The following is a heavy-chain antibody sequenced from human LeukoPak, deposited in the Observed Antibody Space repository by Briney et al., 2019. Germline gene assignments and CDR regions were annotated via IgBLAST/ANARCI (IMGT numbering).Heavy chain of an antibody. V-gene: IGHV2-5*02. D-gene: IGHD3-10*01. CDR1: GFSLSTRGVG. CDR2: IYWDDDK. Sequence: SGPTLVKPTQTLTLTCTFSGFSLSTRGVGVGWIRQPPGKALEWLALIYWDDDKRYSPSLKSRLTITKDTSKNQVVLTMTNMDPVDTATHYCALPTYYYGSGSYSEGFDPWGQGTLVTVSS. J-gene: IGHJ5*02. CDR3: ALPTYYYGSGSYSEGFDP.